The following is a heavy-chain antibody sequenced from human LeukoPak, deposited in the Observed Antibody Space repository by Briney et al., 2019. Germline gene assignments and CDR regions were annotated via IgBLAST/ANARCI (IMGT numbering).Heavy chain of an antibody. CDR1: GFSLSSSGGG. CDR2: IFWDDDK. D-gene: IGHD3-10*01. J-gene: IGHJ6*04. Sequence: SGPTLVKPTQTLTLTCTLPGFSLSSSGGGVNWIRQPPGQALEWLALIFWDDDKRYSPSLSSRLTITKDTSKNQVVLTMTNMDPVDTATYYCAHSAMVREMDDGMDFWGKGTTVTVSS. CDR3: AHSAMVREMDDGMDF. V-gene: IGHV2-5*02.